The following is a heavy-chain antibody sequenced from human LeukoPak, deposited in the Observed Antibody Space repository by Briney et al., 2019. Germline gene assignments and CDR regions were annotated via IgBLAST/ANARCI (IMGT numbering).Heavy chain of an antibody. CDR2: LYYSGSA. CDR3: ARSDGYGLIGI. J-gene: IGHJ3*02. V-gene: IGHV4-38-2*02. D-gene: IGHD3-10*01. CDR1: GYSIRSGYH. Sequence: SETLSLTCSVSGYSIRSGYHWAWIRQPPGKGLEWIGSLYYSGSAYYNPSLKSRVTISVDASKNQFSLKLSSVTAADTAVYYCARSDGYGLIGIWGQGTMVTVSS.